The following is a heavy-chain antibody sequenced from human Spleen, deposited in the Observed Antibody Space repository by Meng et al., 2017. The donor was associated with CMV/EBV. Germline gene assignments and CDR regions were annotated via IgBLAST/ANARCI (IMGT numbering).Heavy chain of an antibody. CDR2: ISYSGNT. V-gene: IGHV4-59*04. CDR3: ARSPTGDFEYFQH. CDR1: GGSISSYY. Sequence: GSLRLSCTVSGGSISSYYWSWIRRPPGKGLQYIGSISYSGNTYYNPSLESRVTMSLETSKNQFSLKLTSVTAADTAAYYCARSPTGDFEYFQHWGQGTLVTVSS. D-gene: IGHD4-17*01. J-gene: IGHJ1*01.